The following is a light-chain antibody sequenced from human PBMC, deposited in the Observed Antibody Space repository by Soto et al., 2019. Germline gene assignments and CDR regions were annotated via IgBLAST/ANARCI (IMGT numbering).Light chain of an antibody. CDR1: QGISSY. Sequence: AIRMTQSPSSLSASTGDRVTITCRASQGISSYLAWYQQKPGKAPNLLIYAASTLQSGVPSRFSGGGSGTSFTLTISSLQPEDFATYYCQQLLSYPITFGQGTRLEIK. CDR2: AAS. J-gene: IGKJ5*01. V-gene: IGKV1-8*01. CDR3: QQLLSYPIT.